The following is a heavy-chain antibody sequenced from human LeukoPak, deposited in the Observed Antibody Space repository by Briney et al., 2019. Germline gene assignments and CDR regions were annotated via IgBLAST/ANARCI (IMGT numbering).Heavy chain of an antibody. J-gene: IGHJ4*02. Sequence: PSETLSLTCTVSGGSISGSTYSWGWIRQTPGKGLEWIGSIYYSGSTYYNPSLKSRVTISVDTSKNQFSLKLSSVTAADTAVYFCARWGSGTSPFDDWGQGTLDTV. V-gene: IGHV4-39*07. CDR1: GGSISGSTYS. CDR3: ARWGSGTSPFDD. CDR2: IYYSGST. D-gene: IGHD3-16*01.